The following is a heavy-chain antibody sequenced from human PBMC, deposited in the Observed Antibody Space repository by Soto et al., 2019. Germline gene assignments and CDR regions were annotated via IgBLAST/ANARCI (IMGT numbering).Heavy chain of an antibody. CDR1: GGSISSSSYY. CDR3: ARVDCSGGSCYYYYYGMDV. J-gene: IGHJ6*02. Sequence: SETLSLTCTVSGGSISSSSYYWGWIRQPPGKGLEWIGSIYYSGSTYYNPSLKSRVTISVDTSKNQFSLKLSSVTAADTAVYYCARVDCSGGSCYYYYYGMDVWGQGTTVTVSS. V-gene: IGHV4-39*01. D-gene: IGHD2-15*01. CDR2: IYYSGST.